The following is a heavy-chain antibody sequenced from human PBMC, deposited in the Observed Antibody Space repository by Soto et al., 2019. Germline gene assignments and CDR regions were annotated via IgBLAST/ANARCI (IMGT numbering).Heavy chain of an antibody. V-gene: IGHV3-30*18. CDR3: AKDRRGNYYGSGSVYFDY. CDR2: ISYDGSNK. CDR1: GFTFRSYG. D-gene: IGHD3-10*01. Sequence: SLRLYCAASGFTFRSYGMHWVRQAPGPGLEWVAVISYDGSNKYYADSVKGRFTISRDNSKNTLYLQMNSLRAEDTAVYYCAKDRRGNYYGSGSVYFDYWGQGTLVTVSS. J-gene: IGHJ4*02.